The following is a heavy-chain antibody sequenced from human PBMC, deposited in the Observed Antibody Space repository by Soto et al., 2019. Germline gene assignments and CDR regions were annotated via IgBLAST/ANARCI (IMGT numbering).Heavy chain of an antibody. D-gene: IGHD2-21*02. CDR3: GRNNGPIVVTCTFHY. V-gene: IGHV5-51*01. Sequence: GESLKISWKGSGYIFPAFWIGWVRPVPGKGLEWMGTIYPGDSDTRYSPSFEGHVTISADKSTSTAYLQWSSLKACDTAIYYCGRNNGPIVVTCTFHYWGQGTLVTVSS. J-gene: IGHJ4*02. CDR1: GYIFPAFW. CDR2: IYPGDSDT.